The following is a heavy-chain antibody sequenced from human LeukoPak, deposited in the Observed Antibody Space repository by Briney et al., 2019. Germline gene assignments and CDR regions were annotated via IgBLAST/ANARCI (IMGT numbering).Heavy chain of an antibody. J-gene: IGHJ4*02. CDR2: IKQDGSEK. CDR1: GFTFSSYW. CDR3: ASIGYCSGGSCRSLFDY. Sequence: GGSLRLSCAASGFTFSSYWMSWVRQAPGKGLEWVANIKQDGSEKYYVDSVKGRFTISRDNAKNSLYLQMNSLRAEDTAVYYCASIGYCSGGSCRSLFDYWGQGTLVTVSS. V-gene: IGHV3-7*01. D-gene: IGHD2-15*01.